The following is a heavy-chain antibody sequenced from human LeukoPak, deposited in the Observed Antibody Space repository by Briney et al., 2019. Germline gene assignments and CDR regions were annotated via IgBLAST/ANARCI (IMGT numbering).Heavy chain of an antibody. CDR2: IYPGDSDT. CDR3: VSWSRSGWELGGFDY. J-gene: IGHJ4*02. CDR1: GYSFTSYW. D-gene: IGHD1-26*01. V-gene: IGHV5-51*01. Sequence: GESLKISCKGSGYSFTSYWIGWVRQMPGKGLEWMGIIYPGDSDTRYSPSFQGQVTISADKSISTAYLQWSSLKASDTAMYYCVSWSRSGWELGGFDYWGQGTLVTVSS.